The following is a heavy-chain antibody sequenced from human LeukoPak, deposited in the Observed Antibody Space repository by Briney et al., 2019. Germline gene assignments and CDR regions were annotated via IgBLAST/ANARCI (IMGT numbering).Heavy chain of an antibody. D-gene: IGHD6-13*01. Sequence: SETLSLTCTVSGGSITNYYWSWIRHSSGKGLEWIGYMYYTGSAYYSPSLKSRVTISVDTSKNQFSLILTSVTAADTAMYYCARSNFSSSWDLWGQGTLVTVYS. V-gene: IGHV4-59*08. CDR2: MYYTGSA. CDR3: ARSNFSSSWDL. J-gene: IGHJ4*02. CDR1: GGSITNYY.